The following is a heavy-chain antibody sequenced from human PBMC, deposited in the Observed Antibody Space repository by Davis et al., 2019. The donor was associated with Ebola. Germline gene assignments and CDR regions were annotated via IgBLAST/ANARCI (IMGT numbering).Heavy chain of an antibody. CDR1: GGTFSSYA. J-gene: IGHJ4*02. Sequence: SVKVSCKASGGTFSSYAISWVRQAPGQGLEWMGGIIPIFGTANYAQKFQGRVTITADESTSTAYMELSSLRSEDTAVYYCARVPQYYYDSSGYSSAPFDYWGQGTLVTVSS. CDR2: IIPIFGTA. D-gene: IGHD3-22*01. V-gene: IGHV1-69*13. CDR3: ARVPQYYYDSSGYSSAPFDY.